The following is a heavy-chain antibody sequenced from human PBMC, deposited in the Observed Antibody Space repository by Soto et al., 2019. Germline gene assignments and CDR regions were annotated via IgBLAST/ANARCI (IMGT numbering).Heavy chain of an antibody. V-gene: IGHV1-46*03. CDR2: INPSGGST. CDR1: GYTFTGYY. J-gene: IGHJ4*02. CDR3: ASPTSNDYGDFGLDY. Sequence: ASVKVSCKASGYTFTGYYMHWVRQAPGQGLEWMGIINPSGGSTSYAQKFQGRVTMTRDTSTSTVYMELSSLRSEDTAVYYCASPTSNDYGDFGLDYWGQGTLVTVSS. D-gene: IGHD4-17*01.